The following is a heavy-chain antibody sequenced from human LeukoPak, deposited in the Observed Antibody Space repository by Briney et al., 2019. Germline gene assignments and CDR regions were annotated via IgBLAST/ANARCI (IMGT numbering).Heavy chain of an antibody. D-gene: IGHD3-22*01. CDR3: PRQAIPPYESSGYYLEDYWYFDL. CDR1: GGSISSYY. CDR2: IYYSGST. Sequence: PSETLSLTCTVSGGSISSYYWNWIRQPPGKGLEWIGDIYYSGSTNYNPPLNSRVTISLDTSKQQSSLNLSSVPAADTALYYCPRQAIPPYESSGYYLEDYWYFDLWGRGTLVTVSS. V-gene: IGHV4-59*08. J-gene: IGHJ2*01.